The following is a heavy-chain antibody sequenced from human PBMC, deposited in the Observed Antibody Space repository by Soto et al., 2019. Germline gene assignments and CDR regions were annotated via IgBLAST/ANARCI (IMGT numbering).Heavy chain of an antibody. CDR3: AKEGSRGAF. V-gene: IGHV3-23*01. CDR1: GFAFSSYA. Sequence: GESLKISCAASGFAFSSYAMSWVRQAPGKGLEWVSAISASGGSTYHADSVRGRFTISRDNSKNTLYLHMNSLRVEDTAVYYCAKEGSRGAFWGQGTLVTVSS. CDR2: ISASGGST. D-gene: IGHD3-10*01. J-gene: IGHJ4*02.